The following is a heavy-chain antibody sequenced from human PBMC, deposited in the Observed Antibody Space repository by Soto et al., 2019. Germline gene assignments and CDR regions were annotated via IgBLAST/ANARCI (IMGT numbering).Heavy chain of an antibody. CDR2: IYYSGST. D-gene: IGHD5-12*01. Sequence: SETLSLTCTVSGGSISSSSYYWGLIRQPPGKGLEWIGCIYYSGSTYYNPSLKSRVTISVDTSKNQFSLKLSSVTAADTAVYYCARHSGHIFFDYWGQGTLVTVSS. CDR1: GGSISSSSYY. CDR3: ARHSGHIFFDY. J-gene: IGHJ4*02. V-gene: IGHV4-39*01.